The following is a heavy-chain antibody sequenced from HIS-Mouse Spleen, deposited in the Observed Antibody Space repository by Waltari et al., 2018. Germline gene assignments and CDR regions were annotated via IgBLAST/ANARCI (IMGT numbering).Heavy chain of an antibody. Sequence: EVQLVESGGGLVQPGGSLRLSCAASGFTFSSYSMNWVRQAPGKGLEWVTYISSSSSTIYYADSVKGRFTISRENAKNSLYLQMNSLRDEDTAVYYCARDRYSVSYYWFDPWGQGTLVTVSS. CDR1: GFTFSSYS. D-gene: IGHD1-26*01. J-gene: IGHJ5*02. CDR3: ARDRYSVSYYWFDP. CDR2: ISSSSSTI. V-gene: IGHV3-48*02.